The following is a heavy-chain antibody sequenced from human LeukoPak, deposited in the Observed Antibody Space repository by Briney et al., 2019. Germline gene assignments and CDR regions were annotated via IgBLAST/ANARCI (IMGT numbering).Heavy chain of an antibody. CDR3: ARMTMVVNPGYFDY. CDR1: GGSISSYY. Sequence: PSETLSLTCTVSGGSISSYYWSWIRQPPGKGLEWIGYIYYSGSTNYNPSLKSRVTISVDTSKNQFSLKLSSVTAADTAVYYCARMTMVVNPGYFDYWGQGTLVTVSS. V-gene: IGHV4-59*01. D-gene: IGHD4-23*01. J-gene: IGHJ4*02. CDR2: IYYSGST.